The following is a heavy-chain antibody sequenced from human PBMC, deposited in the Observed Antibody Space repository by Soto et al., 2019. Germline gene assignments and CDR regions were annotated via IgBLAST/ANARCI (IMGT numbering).Heavy chain of an antibody. J-gene: IGHJ5*01. CDR1: VGSISDDSY. D-gene: IGHD2-2*01. V-gene: IGHV4-30-4*01. Sequence: PSETLSLTCTFSVGSISDDSYCSWIRQTPGKGLEWIGYIYHTGNTYYNPSLRSRVSISVDKSKSQFSLKLISVTAADTAVYFCARDEYQLLSSVSWFDSWGQGTLVTVSS. CDR2: IYHTGNT. CDR3: ARDEYQLLSSVSWFDS.